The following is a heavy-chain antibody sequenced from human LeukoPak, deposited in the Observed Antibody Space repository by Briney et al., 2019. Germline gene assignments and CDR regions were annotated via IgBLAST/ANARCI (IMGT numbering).Heavy chain of an antibody. V-gene: IGHV5-51*01. Sequence: GESLKISCKGSGYTFTSYWIGWVRQMPGKGLEWMGIIYPGDSDTRYSPSFQGQVTIPADKSISTAYLQWSSLKASDTAMYYCARTWLWFGEFPFDYWGQGTLVTVSS. D-gene: IGHD3-10*01. CDR3: ARTWLWFGEFPFDY. J-gene: IGHJ4*02. CDR1: GYTFTSYW. CDR2: IYPGDSDT.